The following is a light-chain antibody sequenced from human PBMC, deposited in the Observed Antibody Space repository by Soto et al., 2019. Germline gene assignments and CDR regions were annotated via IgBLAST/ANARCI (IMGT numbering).Light chain of an antibody. V-gene: IGKV3-20*01. CDR1: QSVSSSY. Sequence: EIVLTQSPGTLSLSPGERATLSCRASQSVSSSYLAWYQQKPGQAPRLLIYGASRRATGIPDRFSGSGSGTDFTLTINRLEPEDFAVYYCQQYGSSLPITFGQGTRLEIK. CDR3: QQYGSSLPIT. J-gene: IGKJ5*01. CDR2: GAS.